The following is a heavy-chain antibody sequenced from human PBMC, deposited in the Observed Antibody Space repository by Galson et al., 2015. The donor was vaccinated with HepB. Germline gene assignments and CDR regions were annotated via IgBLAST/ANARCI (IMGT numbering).Heavy chain of an antibody. CDR3: ARDEDYHESDGSFPPYYYYGMDV. D-gene: IGHD3-22*01. CDR2: ISSSSDRI. J-gene: IGHJ6*02. Sequence: SLRLSCAGSGFTFSSYSMNWVRQAPGKGLEWISYISSSSDRIHYADSVQGRFTISRDNAKNSVYLQMNSLRDEDTAVYYCARDEDYHESDGSFPPYYYYGMDVWGQGTTVTVSS. V-gene: IGHV3-48*02. CDR1: GFTFSSYS.